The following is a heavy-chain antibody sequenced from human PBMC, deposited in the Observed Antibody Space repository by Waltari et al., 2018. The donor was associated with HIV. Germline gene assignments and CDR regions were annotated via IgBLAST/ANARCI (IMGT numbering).Heavy chain of an antibody. D-gene: IGHD2-2*01. V-gene: IGHV3-64*01. CDR2: ISSNGGST. CDR3: ARLYCSSTSCSFDY. J-gene: IGHJ4*02. Sequence: EVQLVESGGGLVQPGGSLRPSCAASGFTFSTYAMHWVRQAPGKGLEYVSAISSNGGSTYYANSVKGRFTISRDNSKNTLYLQMGSLRAEDMAVYYCARLYCSSTSCSFDYWGQGTLVTVSS. CDR1: GFTFSTYA.